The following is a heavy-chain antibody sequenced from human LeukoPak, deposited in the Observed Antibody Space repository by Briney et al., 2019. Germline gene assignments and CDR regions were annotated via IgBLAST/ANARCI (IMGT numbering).Heavy chain of an antibody. CDR3: ARVGDYGDYAFDY. CDR1: GFTVSSNY. Sequence: GGSLRLSCAASGFTVSSNYMSWVRQAPGKGLEWVSVIYSGGSTYYADSVKGRFTTSRDNSKNTLYLQMNSLRAEDTAVYYCARVGDYGDYAFDYWGQGTLVTVSS. V-gene: IGHV3-66*02. CDR2: IYSGGST. J-gene: IGHJ4*02. D-gene: IGHD4-17*01.